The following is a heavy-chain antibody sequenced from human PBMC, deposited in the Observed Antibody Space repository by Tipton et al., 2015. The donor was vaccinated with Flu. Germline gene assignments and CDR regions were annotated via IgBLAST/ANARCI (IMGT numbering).Heavy chain of an antibody. CDR1: GGSISSGGYY. V-gene: IGHV4-31*03. CDR3: AREGDYYDSSGSISLFYY. CDR2: IYYSGST. D-gene: IGHD3-22*01. J-gene: IGHJ4*02. Sequence: TLSLTCTVSGGSISSGGYYWSLIRQHPGKGLEWIGYIYYSGSTYYNPSLKSRVTISVDTSKNQFSLKLSSVTAADTAVYYCAREGDYYDSSGSISLFYYWGQGTLVTVSS.